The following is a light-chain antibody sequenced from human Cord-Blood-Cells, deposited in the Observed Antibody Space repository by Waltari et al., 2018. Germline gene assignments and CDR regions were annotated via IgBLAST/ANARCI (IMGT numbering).Light chain of an antibody. CDR1: QSVSSN. V-gene: IGKV3-15*01. Sequence: EIVMTQSPATLSVSPGERATLSGRASQSVSSNSAWYQQKPGQAPRLLIFGASTRATGIPARFSGSGSGTEFTLTISSLQSEDFAGYYCQQYNNWPMYTFGQVTKLEIK. CDR2: GAS. J-gene: IGKJ2*01. CDR3: QQYNNWPMYT.